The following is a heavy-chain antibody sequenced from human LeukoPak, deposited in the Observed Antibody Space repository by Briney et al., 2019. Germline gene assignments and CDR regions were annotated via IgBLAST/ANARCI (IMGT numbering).Heavy chain of an antibody. Sequence: RIYTSGSTNYTPSLKSRVTMSVDTSKNQFSLKLSSVTAADTAVYYCARGRRDGYNLDALDIWGQGTMVTVSS. CDR3: ARGRRDGYNLDALDI. CDR2: IYTSGST. V-gene: IGHV4-4*07. J-gene: IGHJ3*02. D-gene: IGHD5-24*01.